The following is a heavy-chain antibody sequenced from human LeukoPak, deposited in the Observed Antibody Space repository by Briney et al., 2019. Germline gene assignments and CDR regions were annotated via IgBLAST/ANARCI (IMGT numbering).Heavy chain of an antibody. CDR3: AKDSRYYGSGSYLPVDY. Sequence: HPGGSLRLSCAASGFTFSSYGMHWVRQAPGKGLEWVAVISYDGSNKYYADSVKGRFTISRDNSKNTLYLQMNSLRAEDTAVYYCAKDSRYYGSGSYLPVDYWGQGTLVTVSS. V-gene: IGHV3-30*18. D-gene: IGHD3-10*01. CDR1: GFTFSSYG. J-gene: IGHJ4*02. CDR2: ISYDGSNK.